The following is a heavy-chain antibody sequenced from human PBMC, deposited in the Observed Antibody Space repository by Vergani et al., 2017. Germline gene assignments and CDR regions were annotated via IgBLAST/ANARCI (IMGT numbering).Heavy chain of an antibody. CDR1: GFIFSDYY. CDR2: ISDGGETK. D-gene: IGHD3-3*01. V-gene: IGHV3-11*01. CDR3: VRGGRGDHGDFWSRLGP. Sequence: QVQLVASGGGLVRPGGSLRLSCAASGFIFSDYYMTWIRQTPGKGLEWLAHISDGGETKMYAESLKGRFTVSRDNTKNLLILQMKTLKVVDTATYYCVRGGRGDHGDFWSRLGPWGQGTRVIVSS. J-gene: IGHJ5*02.